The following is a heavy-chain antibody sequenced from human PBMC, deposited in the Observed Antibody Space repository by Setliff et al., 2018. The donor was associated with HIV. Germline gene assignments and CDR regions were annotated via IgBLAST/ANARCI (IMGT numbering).Heavy chain of an antibody. J-gene: IGHJ4*02. CDR1: GGTFSSYA. Sequence: GASVKVSCKASGGTFSSYAISWVRQAPGQGLEWMGGIIPMIGTVNYAQRFQGRVTITIDTSASTAYMELSSLRSEDTAVYYCAREHDSLTGYSFDFWGQGTLVTVSS. V-gene: IGHV1-69*05. CDR3: AREHDSLTGYSFDF. D-gene: IGHD3-9*01. CDR2: IIPMIGTV.